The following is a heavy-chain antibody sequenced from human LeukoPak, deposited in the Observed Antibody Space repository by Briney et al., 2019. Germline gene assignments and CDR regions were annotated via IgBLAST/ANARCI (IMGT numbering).Heavy chain of an antibody. CDR2: ITTTSTF. Sequence: GGSLRLSCAASGFTFSACTMNWVRQAPGKGLEWVSSITTTSTFYADSVKGRFTISRDNAKNSLYLQMNSLRAEDTAVYYCAKVTFPVVVVYYFDYWGQGTLATVSS. V-gene: IGHV3-21*04. J-gene: IGHJ4*02. D-gene: IGHD2-15*01. CDR3: AKVTFPVVVVYYFDY. CDR1: GFTFSACT.